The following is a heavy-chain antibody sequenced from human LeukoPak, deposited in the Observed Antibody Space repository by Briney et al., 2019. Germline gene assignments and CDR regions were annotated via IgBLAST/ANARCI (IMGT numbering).Heavy chain of an antibody. CDR3: AKDWARYRIEGAFDY. D-gene: IGHD5-18*01. J-gene: IGHJ4*02. Sequence: GGSLRLSCAPSGFTFVDYAMPGVRHTPGKGLEWVSLISSDGGSPYYADSVKGRFTISRDNTKNSLYLQMNSLRTEDTALYYCAKDWARYRIEGAFDYWGQGTLLTVSS. CDR2: ISSDGGSP. V-gene: IGHV3-43*02. CDR1: GFTFVDYA.